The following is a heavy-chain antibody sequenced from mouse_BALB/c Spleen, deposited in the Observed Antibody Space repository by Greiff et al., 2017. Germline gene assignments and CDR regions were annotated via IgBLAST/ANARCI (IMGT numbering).Heavy chain of an antibody. CDR1: GYTFTSYW. CDR2: IDPSDSYT. CDR3: ARRVLPFDY. J-gene: IGHJ2*01. Sequence: QVQLQQPGAELVKPGASVKLSCKASGYTFTSYWMHWVKQRPGQGLEWIGEIDPSDSYTNYNQKFKGKATLTVDKSSSTAYMQLSSLTSEDSAVYYCARRVLPFDYWGQGTTLTVSS. V-gene: IGHV1-69*02. D-gene: IGHD1-1*01.